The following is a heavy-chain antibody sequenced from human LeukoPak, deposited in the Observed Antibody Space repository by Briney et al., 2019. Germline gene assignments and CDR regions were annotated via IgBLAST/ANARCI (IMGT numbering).Heavy chain of an antibody. D-gene: IGHD3-16*02. Sequence: TSETLSLTCTVSDYSISSGYYWGWIRQPPGKGLEWIGSIYHSGSTYYNPSLKSRVTISVDTSKNQFSLKLSSVTAADTAVYYCARVYHVYYCMDVWGKGTTVTVSS. V-gene: IGHV4-38-2*02. J-gene: IGHJ6*03. CDR1: DYSISSGYY. CDR3: ARVYHVYYCMDV. CDR2: IYHSGST.